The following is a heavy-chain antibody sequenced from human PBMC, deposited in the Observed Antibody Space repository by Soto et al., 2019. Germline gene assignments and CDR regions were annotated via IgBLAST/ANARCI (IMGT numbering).Heavy chain of an antibody. J-gene: IGHJ6*02. CDR1: GYTFTSYG. Sequence: ASVKVSCKASGYTFTSYGISWVRQAPGQGLEWMGWISAYNGNTNYAQKLQGRVTMTTDPSPSTAYMELRSLRSDDTAVYYCAPDRGGMWYFDWLQSDYYYGMDVWGQGTTLTVSS. CDR2: ISAYNGNT. D-gene: IGHD3-9*01. V-gene: IGHV1-18*04. CDR3: APDRGGMWYFDWLQSDYYYGMDV.